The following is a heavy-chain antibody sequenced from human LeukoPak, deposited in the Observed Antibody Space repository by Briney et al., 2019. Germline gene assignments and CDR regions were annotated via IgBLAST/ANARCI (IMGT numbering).Heavy chain of an antibody. J-gene: IGHJ3*02. CDR2: IYTSGST. V-gene: IGHV4-4*07. Sequence: SEALSLTCTVSGGSISSYCWSWIRQPAGKGLEWIGRIYTSGSTNYNPSLKSRVTISVDRSKNQFSLKLSSVTAADTAVYYCARTPKQWRAAFDIWGQGTMVTVSS. CDR1: GGSISSYC. D-gene: IGHD6-19*01. CDR3: ARTPKQWRAAFDI.